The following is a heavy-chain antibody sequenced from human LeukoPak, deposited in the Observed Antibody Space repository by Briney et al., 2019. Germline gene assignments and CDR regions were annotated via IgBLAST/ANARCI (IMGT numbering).Heavy chain of an antibody. CDR3: ARSLHFDWLLYY. CDR2: IYYSGST. Sequence: PSETLSLTCAVYGGSFSGYYWSWIRQPPGKGLEWIGSIYYSGSTYYNPSLKSRVTISVDTSKNQFSLKLSSVTAADTAVYYCARSLHFDWLLYYWGQGTLVTVSS. V-gene: IGHV4-34*01. J-gene: IGHJ4*02. D-gene: IGHD3-9*01. CDR1: GGSFSGYY.